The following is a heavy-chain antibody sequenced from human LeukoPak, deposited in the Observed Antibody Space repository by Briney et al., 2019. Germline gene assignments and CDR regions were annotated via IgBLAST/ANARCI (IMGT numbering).Heavy chain of an antibody. J-gene: IGHJ6*02. CDR3: ANAGRDSSSTISCGMDV. CDR1: GYTFTSYG. V-gene: IGHV1-18*01. CDR2: ISAYNGNT. Sequence: GASVKVSCKASGYTFTSYGISWVRQAPGQGLEWMGWISAYNGNTNYAQKLQGRVTMTTDTSTSTAYMELSSLRAEDTAVYYCANAGRDSSSTISCGMDVWGQGTTVTVSS. D-gene: IGHD6-13*01.